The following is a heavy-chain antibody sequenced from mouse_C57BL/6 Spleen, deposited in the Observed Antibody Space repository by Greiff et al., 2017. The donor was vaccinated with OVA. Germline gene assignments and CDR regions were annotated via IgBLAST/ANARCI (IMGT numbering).Heavy chain of an antibody. CDR2: ISDGGSYT. D-gene: IGHD1-2*01. V-gene: IGHV5-4*03. Sequence: EVKLMESGGGLVKPGGSLKLSCAASGFTFSSYAMSWVRQTPEKRLEWVATISDGGSYTYYPDNVKGRFTISRDNAKNNLYLQMSHLKSEDTAMYYCARASLLRHFDYWGQGTTLTVSS. CDR3: ARASLLRHFDY. CDR1: GFTFSSYA. J-gene: IGHJ2*01.